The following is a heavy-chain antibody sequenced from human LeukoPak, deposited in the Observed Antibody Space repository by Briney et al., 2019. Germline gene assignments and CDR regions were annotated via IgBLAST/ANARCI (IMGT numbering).Heavy chain of an antibody. V-gene: IGHV4-39*01. CDR2: IYYSGST. J-gene: IGHJ4*02. CDR1: GGSISSSSYY. CDR3: ARLRDFWTDY. D-gene: IGHD3/OR15-3a*01. Sequence: PSETLSLNCTVSGGSISSSSYYWGWIRQPPGKGLEWIGRIYYSGSTYYNPSLKSRVTISVDTSKNQFSLKLSSVTAADTAVYYCARLRDFWTDYWGQGTLVTVSS.